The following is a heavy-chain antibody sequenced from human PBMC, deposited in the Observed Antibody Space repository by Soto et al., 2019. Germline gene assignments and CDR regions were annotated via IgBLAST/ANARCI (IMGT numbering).Heavy chain of an antibody. CDR2: IYWDDDK. Sequence: QITLKESGPTLVKPTQTLTLTCTFSGFSLSAHGVGVGWIRQPPGKALEWLALIYWDDDKRYSPSLKSRLTITKDTSKNQVVLTMTNMVPVDTATYFSAHSDYGDYFDSRGQGTLVTVSS. CDR1: GFSLSAHGVG. CDR3: AHSDYGDYFDS. V-gene: IGHV2-5*02. J-gene: IGHJ4*02. D-gene: IGHD4-17*01.